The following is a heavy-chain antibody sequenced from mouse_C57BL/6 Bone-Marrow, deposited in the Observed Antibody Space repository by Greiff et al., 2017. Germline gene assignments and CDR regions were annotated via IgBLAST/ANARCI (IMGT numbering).Heavy chain of an antibody. CDR1: GYTFTSYW. CDR3: ARSMDYYGSSYGYAMDY. J-gene: IGHJ4*01. CDR2: IYPGSGST. Sequence: QVQLQQPGAELVKPGASVKMSCKASGYTFTSYWITWVKQRPGQGLEWIGDIYPGSGSTNYNEKFKSKATLTVATSSSTAYMQLSSLTSEDSAVYYCARSMDYYGSSYGYAMDYWGQGTSVTVSS. D-gene: IGHD1-1*01. V-gene: IGHV1-55*01.